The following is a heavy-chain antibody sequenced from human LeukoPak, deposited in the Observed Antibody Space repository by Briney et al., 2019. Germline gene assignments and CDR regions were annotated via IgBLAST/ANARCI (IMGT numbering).Heavy chain of an antibody. J-gene: IGHJ4*02. V-gene: IGHV3-30*02. CDR2: IRYDGSNK. CDR1: GFTFSSYG. Sequence: GGSLRLSCAASGFTFSSYGMHWVRQAPGKGLEWGAFIRYDGSNKNYADSVKGRFTISRDNSKNTLYLQMNSLRADDTALCYCAKDLRLSVGTSPFDYWGQGTLVTVS. CDR3: AKDLRLSVGTSPFDY. D-gene: IGHD4-23*01.